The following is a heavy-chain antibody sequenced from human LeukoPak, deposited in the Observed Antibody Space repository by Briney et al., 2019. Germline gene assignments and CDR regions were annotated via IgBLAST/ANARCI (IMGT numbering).Heavy chain of an antibody. CDR1: GGSISSGNYY. Sequence: SQTLSLTCTVSGGSISSGNYYWSWIRQPAGKGLEWIGRIWAGGAPTYRPSLKSRVTISVDTSKNQFSLRLNSVTAADTAVYYCARDEGDGSYFDNWGQGTLVTVSS. CDR3: ARDEGDGSYFDN. CDR2: IWAGGAP. V-gene: IGHV4-61*02. D-gene: IGHD2-15*01. J-gene: IGHJ4*02.